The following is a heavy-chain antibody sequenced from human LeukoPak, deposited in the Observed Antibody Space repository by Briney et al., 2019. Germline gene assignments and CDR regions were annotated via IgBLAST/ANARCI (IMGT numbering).Heavy chain of an antibody. CDR3: ARDLRYYYDSSGYDDAFDI. V-gene: IGHV4-30-2*01. CDR1: GGSISSSSYY. Sequence: SETLSLTCTVSGGSISSSSYYWSWIRQPPGKGLEWIGCIYHSGSTYYNPSLKSRVTISVDRSKNQFSLKLSSVTAADTAVYYCARDLRYYYDSSGYDDAFDIWGQGTMVTVSS. J-gene: IGHJ3*02. D-gene: IGHD3-22*01. CDR2: IYHSGST.